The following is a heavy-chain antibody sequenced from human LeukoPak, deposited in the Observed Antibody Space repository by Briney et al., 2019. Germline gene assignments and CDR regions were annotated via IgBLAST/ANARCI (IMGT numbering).Heavy chain of an antibody. D-gene: IGHD3-3*01. Sequence: PSETLSLTCAVSGYSISSGYYWGWIRQPPGKGLEWIGSIYHSGSTYYNPSLKSRVTISVDTSKNQFSLKLSSVTAADTAVYYCARQPITILIDPPYYLDYWGQGTLVTVSS. CDR2: IYHSGST. CDR3: ARQPITILIDPPYYLDY. V-gene: IGHV4-38-2*01. J-gene: IGHJ4*02. CDR1: GYSISSGYY.